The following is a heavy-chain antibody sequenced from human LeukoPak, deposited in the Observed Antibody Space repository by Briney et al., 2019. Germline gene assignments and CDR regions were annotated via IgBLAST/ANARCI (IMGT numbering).Heavy chain of an antibody. Sequence: SETLSLTCGVSGFSIRSGHYWGWIRQPPGKGLEWIVNIHQGGNTYYNPSLKSRVTISVDTFKNQFSLKLSSVTAADTAVYYCARVVVVVATDENDAFDIWGQGTMVIVAS. J-gene: IGHJ3*02. CDR1: GFSIRSGHY. V-gene: IGHV4-38-2*01. CDR2: IHQGGNT. D-gene: IGHD2-15*01. CDR3: ARVVVVVATDENDAFDI.